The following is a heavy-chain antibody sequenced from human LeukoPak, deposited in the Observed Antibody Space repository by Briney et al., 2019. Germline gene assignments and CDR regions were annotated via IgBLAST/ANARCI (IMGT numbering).Heavy chain of an antibody. CDR2: FYYSGST. CDR1: GGSISSSNYY. CDR3: ARRLAGTEDY. V-gene: IGHV4-39*01. Sequence: PSETLSLTCTVSGGSISSSNYYWRWIRQPPGRGLEWIGSFYYSGSTYYNPSLRSRVTISVDTSKNQFSLRLSSVTATDTTVYYCARRLAGTEDYWGQGTLVTVSS. D-gene: IGHD6-13*01. J-gene: IGHJ4*02.